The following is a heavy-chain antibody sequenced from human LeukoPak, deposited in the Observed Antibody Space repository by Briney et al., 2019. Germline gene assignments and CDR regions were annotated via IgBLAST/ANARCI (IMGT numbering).Heavy chain of an antibody. D-gene: IGHD1-26*01. CDR3: ARDPGMIVGAPTGTDYFDY. CDR2: ISAYNGNT. J-gene: IGHJ4*02. V-gene: IGHV1-18*01. CDR1: GYTFTSYG. Sequence: ASVKVSCKASGYTFTSYGIIWVRQAPGQGLEWMGWISAYNGNTNYAQKLQGRVTMTTDTSTSTAYMELRSLRSDDTAVYYCARDPGMIVGAPTGTDYFDYWGQGTLVTVSS.